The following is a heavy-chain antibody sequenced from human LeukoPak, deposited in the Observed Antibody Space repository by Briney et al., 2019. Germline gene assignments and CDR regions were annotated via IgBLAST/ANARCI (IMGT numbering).Heavy chain of an antibody. CDR3: ARDLEYCSSTSCYVRGFDY. CDR1: GFTFSHYA. J-gene: IGHJ4*02. CDR2: ASGSGANT. Sequence: GGSLRLSCAASGFTFSHYAMSWVRQAPGKGLEWVSTASGSGANTYYADSVKGRFTISRDNSKNTLYLQMNSLTAEDTAVYYCARDLEYCSSTSCYVRGFDYWGQGTLVTVSS. D-gene: IGHD2-2*01. V-gene: IGHV3-23*01.